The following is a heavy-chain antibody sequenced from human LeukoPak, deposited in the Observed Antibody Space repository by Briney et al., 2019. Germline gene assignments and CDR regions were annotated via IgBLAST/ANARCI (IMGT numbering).Heavy chain of an antibody. CDR3: ARVYYYDSSGYYCRLDY. V-gene: IGHV3-21*01. D-gene: IGHD3-22*01. CDR1: GFTFSSYT. J-gene: IGHJ4*02. Sequence: GGSLRLSCAASGFTFSSYTMNWVRQAPGKGLEWVSSISSSSTYINYADSVKGRFTISRDNAKNSLYLQMNSLRAEDTAVYYCARVYYYDSSGYYCRLDYWGQGTLVTVSS. CDR2: ISSSSTYI.